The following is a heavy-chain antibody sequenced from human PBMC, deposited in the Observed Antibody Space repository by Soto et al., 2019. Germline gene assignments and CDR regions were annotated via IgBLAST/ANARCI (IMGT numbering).Heavy chain of an antibody. Sequence: SETLSLTCVVSNFSISSGYYWGWIRQSPGKGLEWIASIYRSGTTSYNPSLKSRVTISVDPSKNQFSLMLTAVTAADTAVYYCARTHSGSYYSVFNYWGRGSLVTVS. CDR3: ARTHSGSYYSVFNY. CDR2: IYRSGTT. CDR1: NFSISSGYY. J-gene: IGHJ4*02. D-gene: IGHD1-26*01. V-gene: IGHV4-38-2*01.